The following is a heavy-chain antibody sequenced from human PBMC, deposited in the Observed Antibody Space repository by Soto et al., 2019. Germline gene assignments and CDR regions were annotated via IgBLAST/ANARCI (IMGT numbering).Heavy chain of an antibody. Sequence: SETLSLTCVVSNFSISSGYYWGWIRQSPGKGLEWIASIYRSGTTSYNPSLKSRVTISVDPSKNQFSLMLTAVTAADTAVYYCARTHSGSYYSVFNYWGRGSLVTVS. CDR3: ARTHSGSYYSVFNY. CDR2: IYRSGTT. CDR1: NFSISSGYY. J-gene: IGHJ4*02. D-gene: IGHD1-26*01. V-gene: IGHV4-38-2*01.